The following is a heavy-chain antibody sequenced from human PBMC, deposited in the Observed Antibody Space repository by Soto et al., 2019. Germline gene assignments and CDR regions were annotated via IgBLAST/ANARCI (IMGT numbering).Heavy chain of an antibody. CDR2: IYYSGST. CDR3: ARQGYSYGQWGYYYYGMDV. D-gene: IGHD5-18*01. Sequence: SETRSLTCTVSGGSVSSGSYYWSWIRQPPGKGLEWIGYIYYSGSTNYNPSLKSRVTISVDTSKNQFSLKLSSVTAADTAVYYCARQGYSYGQWGYYYYGMDVWGQGTTVTVSS. J-gene: IGHJ6*02. V-gene: IGHV4-61*01. CDR1: GGSVSSGSYY.